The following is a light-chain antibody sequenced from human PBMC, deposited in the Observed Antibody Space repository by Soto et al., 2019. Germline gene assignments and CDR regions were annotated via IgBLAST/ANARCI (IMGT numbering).Light chain of an antibody. CDR2: DAF. CDR3: QQYKSFSPLT. V-gene: IGKV1-5*01. J-gene: IGKJ1*01. Sequence: DIQMTQSPSTLSASVGDRVTITCRASQSISNWLAWYQQKPGKAPKLLIYDAFSLESGVPSRFSGSGSGTEFTLSISSLHPDDFATYYCQQYKSFSPLTFGQGTKVEIK. CDR1: QSISNW.